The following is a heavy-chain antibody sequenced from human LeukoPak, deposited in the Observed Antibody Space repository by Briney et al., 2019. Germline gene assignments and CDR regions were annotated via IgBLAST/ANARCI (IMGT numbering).Heavy chain of an antibody. J-gene: IGHJ6*02. CDR1: GYTLTNYY. D-gene: IGHD4-23*01. Sequence: ASVKVSCKASGYTLTNYYMHWVRQAPGLGLEWMGIINPSGGSPSYAQKFQGRLTMTRDTSTSTVYMELSSLRSEDTAVYYCARRNYGGNGGAMDVWGQGTTVTVS. CDR3: ARRNYGGNGGAMDV. V-gene: IGHV1-46*01. CDR2: INPSGGSP.